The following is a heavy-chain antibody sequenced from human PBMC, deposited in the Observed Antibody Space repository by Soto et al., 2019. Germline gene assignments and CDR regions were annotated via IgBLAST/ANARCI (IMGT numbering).Heavy chain of an antibody. CDR2: INHSGST. V-gene: IGHV4-34*01. D-gene: IGHD2-2*01. CDR3: ASVMQYQRPFDY. J-gene: IGHJ4*02. CDR1: GGSFSGYY. Sequence: QVQLQQWGAGLLKPSETLSLTCAVYGGSFSGYYWSWIRQPPGKGLEWIGEINHSGSTNYNPSLESRVTISVDTSKSQFSLRLSSVTAADTAVYYCASVMQYQRPFDYWGQGTLVTVSS.